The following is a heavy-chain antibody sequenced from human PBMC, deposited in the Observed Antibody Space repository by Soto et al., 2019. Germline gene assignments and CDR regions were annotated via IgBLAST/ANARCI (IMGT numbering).Heavy chain of an antibody. CDR1: GYTFTSYG. J-gene: IGHJ4*02. CDR3: GRFILWFGELYKLGFDY. Sequence: ASVKVSCKASGYTFTSYGISWVRQAPGQGLEWMGWISAYNDNTNYAQKQQGRVTMTTDTSTSTAYMKLRSLRSDDTAVYYCGRFILWFGELYKLGFDYWGQGTLVTVSS. CDR2: ISAYNDNT. D-gene: IGHD3-10*01. V-gene: IGHV1-18*01.